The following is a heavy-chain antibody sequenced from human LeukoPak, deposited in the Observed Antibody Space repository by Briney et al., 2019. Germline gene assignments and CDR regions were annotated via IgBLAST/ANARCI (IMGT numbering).Heavy chain of an antibody. D-gene: IGHD3-9*01. V-gene: IGHV3-21*01. Sequence: GSLRLSCAASGFTFSSYSMNWVRQAPGKGLKWVSSISTSSIYIYYADSVRGRFTISRDNAKNSLYLQMNSLRAEDTAVYYCARDRDGYDILTGRYYYYMDVWGKGTTVTISS. CDR2: ISTSSIYI. CDR1: GFTFSSYS. J-gene: IGHJ6*03. CDR3: ARDRDGYDILTGRYYYYMDV.